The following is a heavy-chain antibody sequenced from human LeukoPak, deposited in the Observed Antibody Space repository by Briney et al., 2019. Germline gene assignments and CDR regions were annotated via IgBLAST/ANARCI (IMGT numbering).Heavy chain of an antibody. CDR1: GGSITSYY. Sequence: SETLSLTCTVSGGSITSYYWSWIRQPPGKGLEWIGYIYYSGSTSYNPSLKSRVTVSVDTSKSQFSLRLTSVTAADTAVYYCARHADYGGYLDYWGQGTLVTVSS. D-gene: IGHD4-23*01. CDR3: ARHADYGGYLDY. V-gene: IGHV4-59*08. CDR2: IYYSGST. J-gene: IGHJ4*02.